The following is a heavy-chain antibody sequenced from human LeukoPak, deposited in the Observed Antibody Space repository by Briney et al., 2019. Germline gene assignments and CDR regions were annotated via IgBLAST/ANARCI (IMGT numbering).Heavy chain of an antibody. Sequence: PGGSLRLSCAASGFTFSSYAMSWVRQAPGKGLEWVSAISGSGGSTYYADPVKGRFTISRHNSKNTVNLQMNGLRTEDTAVYYCSAQYDNSGFLYYWGQGTLVTVSS. CDR2: ISGSGGST. V-gene: IGHV3-23*01. D-gene: IGHD3-22*01. CDR3: SAQYDNSGFLYY. CDR1: GFTFSSYA. J-gene: IGHJ4*02.